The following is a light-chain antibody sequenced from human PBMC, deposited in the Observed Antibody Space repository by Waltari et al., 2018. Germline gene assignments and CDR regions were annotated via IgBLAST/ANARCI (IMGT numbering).Light chain of an antibody. J-gene: IGKJ2*01. V-gene: IGKV1-5*03. CDR3: QQYNSYSPAT. CDR1: QSISSW. CDR2: KAS. Sequence: DIQMTQSPSTLSASVGDRVTITCRASQSISSWLAWYQQKPGKAPKLLIYKASSLESGVPSRFSGSGSGKEFTLTISSLQPDDFATYYCQQYNSYSPATFGQGTKLEIK.